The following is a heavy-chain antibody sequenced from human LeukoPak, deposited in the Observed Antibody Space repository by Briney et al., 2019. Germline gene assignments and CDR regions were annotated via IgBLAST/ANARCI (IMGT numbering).Heavy chain of an antibody. V-gene: IGHV4-39*02. CDR1: GGSISSSSYY. D-gene: IGHD6-19*01. CDR2: IYYSGST. Sequence: SETLSLTCTVSGGSISSSSYYWGWIRQPPGKGLEWIGSIYYSGSTYYNPSLKSRVTISVDTSKNQFYLKLSSVTAADTAVYYCARERYITVAQPFDYWGQGTLVTVS. CDR3: ARERYITVAQPFDY. J-gene: IGHJ4*02.